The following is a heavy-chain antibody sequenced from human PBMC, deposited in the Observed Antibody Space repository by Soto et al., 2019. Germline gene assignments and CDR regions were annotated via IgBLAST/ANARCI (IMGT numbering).Heavy chain of an antibody. CDR2: IWYDGSNK. D-gene: IGHD6-6*01. CDR3: AREGAALVSDY. J-gene: IGHJ4*02. CDR1: GFTFSTYV. Sequence: PGGSLRLSCAASGFTFSTYVMHWVRQAPGKGLEWVAAIWYDGSNKYYADSVKGRFTISRDNSKNTLYLQMNSLRAEDTAVYYCAREGAALVSDYWGQGTLVTVSS. V-gene: IGHV3-33*01.